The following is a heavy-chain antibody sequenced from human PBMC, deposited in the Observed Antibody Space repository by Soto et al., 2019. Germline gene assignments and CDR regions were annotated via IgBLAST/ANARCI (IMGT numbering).Heavy chain of an antibody. Sequence: GGSLRLSCAASGFTFSSYWMHWVRQAPGKGLVWVSRINSDGSSTSYADSVKGRFTISRDNAKNTLYLQMNSLRAEDTAVYYCARDLKDIEGSSGYYYYYYGMDVWGQGTTVTVSS. CDR2: INSDGSST. CDR3: ARDLKDIEGSSGYYYYYYGMDV. J-gene: IGHJ6*02. CDR1: GFTFSSYW. D-gene: IGHD3-22*01. V-gene: IGHV3-74*01.